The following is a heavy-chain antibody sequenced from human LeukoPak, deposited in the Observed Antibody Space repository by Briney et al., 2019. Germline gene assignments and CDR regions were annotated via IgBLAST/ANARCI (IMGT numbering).Heavy chain of an antibody. D-gene: IGHD4-17*01. CDR2: IYSGGSI. CDR3: ARDYGDYEPGRHHYYYYYMDV. CDR1: GLNVSSNY. J-gene: IGHJ6*03. Sequence: GGSLRLSCAASGLNVSSNYMSWVRQAPGKGLEWVSVIYSGGSIYYADSVKGRFIISRDNSKNTLYLQMNSLRADDTAVYYCARDYGDYEPGRHHYYYYYMDVWGKGTTVTVSS. V-gene: IGHV3-66*01.